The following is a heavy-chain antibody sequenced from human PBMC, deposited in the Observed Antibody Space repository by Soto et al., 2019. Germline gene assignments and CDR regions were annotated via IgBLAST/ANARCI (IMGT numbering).Heavy chain of an antibody. Sequence: QVQLVQSGAEVKKPGSSVKVSCKASGGTFSSYAISWVRQAPGQGLEWMGGIIPIFGTANYAQKFQGRVTITADKSTSIAYMELSSLRSEDTAVYYCASPYSSSWYDYYYGMDVWGEGTTVTVSS. CDR2: IIPIFGTA. CDR1: GGTFSSYA. D-gene: IGHD6-13*01. V-gene: IGHV1-69*06. J-gene: IGHJ6*04. CDR3: ASPYSSSWYDYYYGMDV.